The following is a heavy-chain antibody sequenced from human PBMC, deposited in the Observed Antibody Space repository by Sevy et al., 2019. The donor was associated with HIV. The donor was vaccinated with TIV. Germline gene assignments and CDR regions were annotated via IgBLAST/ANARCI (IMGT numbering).Heavy chain of an antibody. D-gene: IGHD3-10*01. Sequence: SETLSLTCAVYGGSFSGYYWSWIRQPPGKGLEWIGEINHSGSTNYNPSLKSRVTISVDTSKNQFSLKLSSVTAADTAVYYCARFGSSPLNSYYYYGMDVWGQGTTVTVSS. J-gene: IGHJ6*02. CDR3: ARFGSSPLNSYYYYGMDV. CDR1: GGSFSGYY. CDR2: INHSGST. V-gene: IGHV4-34*01.